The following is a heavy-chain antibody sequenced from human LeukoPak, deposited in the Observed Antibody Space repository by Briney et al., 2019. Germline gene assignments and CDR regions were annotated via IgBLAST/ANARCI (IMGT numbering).Heavy chain of an antibody. J-gene: IGHJ4*02. CDR1: GGSFSGYY. CDR3: ASPAGDYDY. V-gene: IGHV4-59*08. CDR2: IYYSGST. D-gene: IGHD2-2*01. Sequence: SETLSLTCAVYGGSFSGYYWSWIRQPPGKGLEWIGYIYYSGSTNYNPSLKSRVTISVDTSKNQFSLKLSSVTAADTAVYYCASPAGDYDYWGQGTLVTVSS.